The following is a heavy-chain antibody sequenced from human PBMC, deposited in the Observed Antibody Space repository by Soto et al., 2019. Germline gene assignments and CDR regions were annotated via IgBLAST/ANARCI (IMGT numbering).Heavy chain of an antibody. CDR1: GFTFSSYW. J-gene: IGHJ4*02. CDR3: ARLPLWFGELPYFDY. V-gene: IGHV3-7*01. Sequence: GGSLRLSCAASGFTFSSYWMSWVRQAPGKGLEWVANIKQDGSEKYYVDSVKGRFTISRDNAKNSLYLQMNSLRAEDTAVYYCARLPLWFGELPYFDYWGQGTLVTVSS. D-gene: IGHD3-10*01. CDR2: IKQDGSEK.